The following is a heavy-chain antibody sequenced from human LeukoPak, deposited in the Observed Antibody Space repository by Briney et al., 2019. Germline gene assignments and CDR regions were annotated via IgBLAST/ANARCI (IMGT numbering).Heavy chain of an antibody. J-gene: IGHJ4*02. CDR3: ATLYYGSENFDY. Sequence: ASVEVSCKASGYTFTSYGISWVRQAPGQGLEWMGWISAYNGNTNYAQKLQGRVTMTTDTSTSTAYMELRSLRSDDTAVYYCATLYYGSENFDYWGQGTLVTVSS. CDR1: GYTFTSYG. D-gene: IGHD3-10*01. CDR2: ISAYNGNT. V-gene: IGHV1-18*01.